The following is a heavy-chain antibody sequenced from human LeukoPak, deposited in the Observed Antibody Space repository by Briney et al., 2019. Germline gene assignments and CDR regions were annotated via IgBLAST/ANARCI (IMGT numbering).Heavy chain of an antibody. CDR2: LKEGGSAK. CDR3: ARSRGVAGTCEFDS. Sequence: GGSLRLSCTASGFPFSTYWMNWVRQARGKGLEWVTNLKEGGSAKYYVDSVKGRFTISRDNAKNSLSLQMNSLRPEDTAVYSCARSRGVAGTCEFDSWGQGTLVTVSS. CDR1: GFPFSTYW. V-gene: IGHV3-7*01. D-gene: IGHD6-19*01. J-gene: IGHJ5*01.